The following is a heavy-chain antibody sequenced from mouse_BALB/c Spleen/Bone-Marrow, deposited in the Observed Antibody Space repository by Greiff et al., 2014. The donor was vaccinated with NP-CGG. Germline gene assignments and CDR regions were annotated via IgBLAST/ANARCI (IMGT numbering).Heavy chain of an antibody. J-gene: IGHJ2*01. V-gene: IGHV5-17*02. Sequence: DVHLVESGGGLVQPGGSRKLSCAASGFTFSSFGMHWVRQAPEKGLEWVAYISSGSRTVFYADTVKGRFTISRDNPKNTLFLQMTSLRSEDTAMYYCTRSRGNWDDFDYCGQGTTLTVSS. CDR1: GFTFSSFG. CDR2: ISSGSRTV. D-gene: IGHD3-3*01. CDR3: TRSRGNWDDFDY.